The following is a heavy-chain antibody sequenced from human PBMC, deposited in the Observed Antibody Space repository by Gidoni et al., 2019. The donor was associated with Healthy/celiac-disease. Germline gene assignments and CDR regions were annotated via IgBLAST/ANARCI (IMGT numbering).Heavy chain of an antibody. J-gene: IGHJ4*02. D-gene: IGHD3-10*01. CDR3: ARGGDGSL. V-gene: IGHV3-30-3*01. CDR2: ISYDGSNK. Sequence: QVQLVESGGGVVQPGRSLSLSCAASGFTFSSYAMHWVRQAPGKGLEWVAVISYDGSNKYYADSVKGRFTISRDNSKNTLYLQMNSLRAEDTAVYYCARGGDGSLRGQGTLVTVSS. CDR1: GFTFSSYA.